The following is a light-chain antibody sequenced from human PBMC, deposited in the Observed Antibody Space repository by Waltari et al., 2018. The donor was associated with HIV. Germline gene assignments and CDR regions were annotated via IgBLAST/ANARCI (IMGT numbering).Light chain of an antibody. Sequence: DIVLTQSPDPLAVSLGERATTNCKASQSDLYNSNSKNYLTWYQQKPGQAPKLLIYWASTRESGVPDRFSGRASGTDFTLTISGLQAEDVAVYYCHQYYTTPWAFGQGTKVEIK. V-gene: IGKV4-1*01. CDR1: QSDLYNSNSKNY. J-gene: IGKJ1*01. CDR3: HQYYTTPWA. CDR2: WAS.